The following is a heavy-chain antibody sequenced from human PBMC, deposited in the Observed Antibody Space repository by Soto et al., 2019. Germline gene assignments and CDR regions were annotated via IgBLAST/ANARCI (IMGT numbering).Heavy chain of an antibody. CDR3: ARVEYYYDSSGYYGYYGMDV. Sequence: TSETLSLTCTVSGGSISSYYWSWIRQPPGKGLEWIGYIYYSGSTNYNPSLKSRVTISVDTSKNQFSLKLSSVTAADTAVYYCARVEYYYDSSGYYGYYGMDVWGQGTTVTVSS. D-gene: IGHD3-22*01. CDR1: GGSISSYY. CDR2: IYYSGST. V-gene: IGHV4-59*01. J-gene: IGHJ6*02.